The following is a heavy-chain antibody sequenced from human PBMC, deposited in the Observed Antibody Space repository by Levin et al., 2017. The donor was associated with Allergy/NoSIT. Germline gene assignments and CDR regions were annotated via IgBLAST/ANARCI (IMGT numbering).Heavy chain of an antibody. CDR2: ISSRSSNI. V-gene: IGHV3-21*01. Sequence: PGGSLRLSCAASGFTFSNYSMNWVRQAPGKGLEWVSSISSRSSNIYYADSVKGRFTISRDNAKNSLYLQMNSLRAEDTAVYYCARDSTTVSSDYWGQGTLVTVSS. J-gene: IGHJ4*02. D-gene: IGHD1-1*01. CDR3: ARDSTTVSSDY. CDR1: GFTFSNYS.